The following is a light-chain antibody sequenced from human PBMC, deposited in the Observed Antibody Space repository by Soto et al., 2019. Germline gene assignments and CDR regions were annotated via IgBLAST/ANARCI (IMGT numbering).Light chain of an antibody. J-gene: IGKJ4*01. Sequence: EIVLTQSPGTVSLSPGERATLSCRASQSVSSSYLAWYQQKPGQAPRLLIYGASSRATGIPDRFSGSGSGTDFTLTISRLEPEDFAVYYCEQYDKSITFGGGTKVDNK. CDR1: QSVSSSY. CDR3: EQYDKSIT. V-gene: IGKV3-20*01. CDR2: GAS.